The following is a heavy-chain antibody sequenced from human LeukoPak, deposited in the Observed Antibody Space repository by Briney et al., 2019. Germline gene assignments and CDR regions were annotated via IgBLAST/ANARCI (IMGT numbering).Heavy chain of an antibody. CDR3: ARGTPARGIVVAPAAIH. D-gene: IGHD2-2*01. J-gene: IGHJ4*02. CDR2: IYSGGST. Sequence: PGGSLRLSCAASGFTVSSNYMSWVRQAPGKGLEWVSVIYSGGSTYYADSVKGRFTISRDNSKNTLYLQMNSLRAEDTAVYYCARGTPARGIVVAPAAIHWGQGTLVTVSS. CDR1: GFTVSSNY. V-gene: IGHV3-66*02.